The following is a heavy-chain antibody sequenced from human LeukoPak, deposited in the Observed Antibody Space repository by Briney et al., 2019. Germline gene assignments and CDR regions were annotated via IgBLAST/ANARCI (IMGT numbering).Heavy chain of an antibody. CDR3: AREGYCSSTSCHGHAYGLDV. D-gene: IGHD2-2*01. CDR2: ISSSSSYI. Sequence: KTGGSLRLSCAASGFTFSSYSMNWVRQAPGKGLEWVSSISSSSSYIYYADSVKGRFIISRDAAKNSVFLQMNNLRVEDTALYFCAREGYCSSTSCHGHAYGLDVWGQGTTVTVSS. V-gene: IGHV3-21*01. J-gene: IGHJ6*02. CDR1: GFTFSSYS.